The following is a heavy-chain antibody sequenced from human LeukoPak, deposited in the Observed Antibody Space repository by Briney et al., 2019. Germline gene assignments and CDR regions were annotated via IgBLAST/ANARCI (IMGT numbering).Heavy chain of an antibody. V-gene: IGHV1-18*01. CDR1: GGTFSSYG. CDR2: ISAYNGNT. J-gene: IGHJ4*02. D-gene: IGHD5-18*01. CDR3: ARERSYSYDRKGSVDY. Sequence: ASVKVSCKASGGTFSSYGISWVRQAPGQGLEWMGWISAYNGNTNYAQKLQGRVTMTTDTSTSTAYMELRSLRSDDTAVYYCARERSYSYDRKGSVDYWGQGTLVTVSS.